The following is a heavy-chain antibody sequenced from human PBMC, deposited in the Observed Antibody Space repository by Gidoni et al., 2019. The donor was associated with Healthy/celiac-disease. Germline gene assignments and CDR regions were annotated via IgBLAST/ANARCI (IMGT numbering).Heavy chain of an antibody. J-gene: IGHJ4*02. CDR1: GGSISSGSYY. D-gene: IGHD1-26*01. CDR2: IYTSGSP. Sequence: QVQLQESGPGLVKPSQTLSLTCTVSGGSISSGSYYWSWIRQPAGKGLEWIGRIYTSGSPNYNPSLKSRVTMSVDTSKNQFSLKLSSVTAADTAVYYCAREGRELRRYYFDYWGQGTLVTVSS. V-gene: IGHV4-61*02. CDR3: AREGRELRRYYFDY.